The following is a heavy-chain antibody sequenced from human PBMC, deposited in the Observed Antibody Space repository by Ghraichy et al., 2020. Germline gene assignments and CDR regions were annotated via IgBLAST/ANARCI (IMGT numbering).Heavy chain of an antibody. D-gene: IGHD3-22*01. V-gene: IGHV3-53*01. J-gene: IGHJ3*02. CDR1: GFTVSSNY. CDR3: ARDDRRRPHGDAFDI. Sequence: GGSLRLSCAASGFTVSSNYMSWVRQAPGKGLEWVSVIYSGGSTYYADSVKGRFTISRDNSKNTLYLQMNSLRAEDTAVYYCARDDRRRPHGDAFDIWGQGTMVTVSS. CDR2: IYSGGST.